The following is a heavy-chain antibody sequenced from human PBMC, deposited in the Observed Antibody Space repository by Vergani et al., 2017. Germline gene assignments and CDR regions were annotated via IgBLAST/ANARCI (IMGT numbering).Heavy chain of an antibody. CDR1: GDSVISTDYH. J-gene: IGHJ4*02. Sequence: QVQLQESGPGLVKPSETLSLTCTVSGDSVISTDYHWGWIRQPPGKGLEWIGSMDYSGSTSYNPSLESRISISFETPKNQFSLRLTSVTAADTAVYYCASKRWACRAAYFHSYDFWVPGTLVGVSS. V-gene: IGHV4-39*01. CDR3: ASKRWACRAAYFHSYDF. D-gene: IGHD4-23*01. CDR2: MDYSGST.